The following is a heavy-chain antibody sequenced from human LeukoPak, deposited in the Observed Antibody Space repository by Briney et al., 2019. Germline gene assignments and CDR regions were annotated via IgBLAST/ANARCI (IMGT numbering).Heavy chain of an antibody. D-gene: IGHD5-12*01. V-gene: IGHV1-2*02. CDR1: RYTFTAYY. CDR3: ARGPRGYSGYNLGY. CDR2: INPNNGVT. J-gene: IGHJ4*02. Sequence: ASVKVSCKASRYTFTAYYIHWVRQAPGQGLKWMGWINPNNGVTNYAQTFQGRVTMTRDTSISTASMDLTRLRSDDTAVYYCARGPRGYSGYNLGYWGQGTLVTVSS.